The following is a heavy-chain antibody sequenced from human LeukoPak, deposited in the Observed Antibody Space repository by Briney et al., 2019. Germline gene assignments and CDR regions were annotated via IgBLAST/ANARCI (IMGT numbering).Heavy chain of an antibody. CDR3: ARSRTSSLTAMVYSLANDAFDI. V-gene: IGHV1-69*13. CDR2: IIPIFGTA. J-gene: IGHJ3*02. CDR1: GGTFSSYA. D-gene: IGHD5-18*01. Sequence: ASVKVSCKASGGTFSSYAISWVRQAPGQGLEWMGGIIPIFGTANYAQKFQGRVTITADESTSTAYMELSSLRSEDTAVYYCARSRTSSLTAMVYSLANDAFDIWGQGTMVTVSS.